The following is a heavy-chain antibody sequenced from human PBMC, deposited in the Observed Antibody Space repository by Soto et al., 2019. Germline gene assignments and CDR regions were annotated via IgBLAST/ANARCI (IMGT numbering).Heavy chain of an antibody. CDR3: ARTTVLRYFDWPFYYYYGMDV. Sequence: ASVKVSCKASGGTFSSYAISWVRQAPGQGLEWMGGIIPIFGTANYAQKFQGRVTITADESTSTAYMELSSLRSEDTAVYYCARTTVLRYFDWPFYYYYGMDVWGKGTTVTVSS. CDR1: GGTFSSYA. CDR2: IIPIFGTA. V-gene: IGHV1-69*13. D-gene: IGHD3-9*01. J-gene: IGHJ6*04.